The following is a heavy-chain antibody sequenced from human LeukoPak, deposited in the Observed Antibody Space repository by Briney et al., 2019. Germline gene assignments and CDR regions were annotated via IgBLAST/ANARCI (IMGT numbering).Heavy chain of an antibody. CDR3: ARDRSGDEAMPREGFDY. Sequence: GGSLRLSCAASGFTFSAYSMNWVRQAPGKGLEWVSSISSSSDYIYYADSMKGRFTISRDNAKNSLYLQMNSLRAEDTAVYYCARDRSGDEAMPREGFDYWGQGTLVTVSS. CDR2: ISSSSDYI. D-gene: IGHD2-2*01. V-gene: IGHV3-21*01. CDR1: GFTFSAYS. J-gene: IGHJ4*02.